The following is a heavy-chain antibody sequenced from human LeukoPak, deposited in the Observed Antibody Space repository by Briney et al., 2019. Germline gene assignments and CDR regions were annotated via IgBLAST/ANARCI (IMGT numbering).Heavy chain of an antibody. CDR2: INPNSGGT. V-gene: IGHV1-2*02. Sequence: GASVKVSCKASGYTFTGYYMHWVRQGPGQGLEWMGWINPNSGGTNYAQKFQGRVTMTRDTSISTTYMELSRLRSDDTAVYYCARVPTPITYYYDSSGYIKFDPWGQGTLVTVSS. J-gene: IGHJ5*02. CDR3: ARVPTPITYYYDSSGYIKFDP. CDR1: GYTFTGYY. D-gene: IGHD3-22*01.